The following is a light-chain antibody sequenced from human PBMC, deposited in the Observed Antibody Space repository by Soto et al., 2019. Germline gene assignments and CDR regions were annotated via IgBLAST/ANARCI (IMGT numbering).Light chain of an antibody. CDR1: QEITNY. CDR2: DAS. Sequence: DIQMTQSPSSLSASVGDRVTITCQASQEITNYLNWYQYKTGKAPELLIYDASNLERGVPSRFSGSGSGTEFTLTISSLQPEDFATYYCQQYENLPITFGQGTRLEIK. J-gene: IGKJ5*01. CDR3: QQYENLPIT. V-gene: IGKV1-33*01.